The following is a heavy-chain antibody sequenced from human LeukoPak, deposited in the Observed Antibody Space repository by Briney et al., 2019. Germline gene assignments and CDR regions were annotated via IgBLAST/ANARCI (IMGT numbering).Heavy chain of an antibody. CDR1: GYTFTGYY. CDR2: INPNSGGT. D-gene: IGHD6-13*01. Sequence: ASVKVSCKASGYTFTGYYMHWVRQAPGHGLEWMGWINPNSGGTNYAQKFQGRVTMTRDTSISTAYMELSRLRSDDTAVYYCARDATIAADQFDYWGQGTLVTVSS. V-gene: IGHV1-2*02. J-gene: IGHJ4*02. CDR3: ARDATIAADQFDY.